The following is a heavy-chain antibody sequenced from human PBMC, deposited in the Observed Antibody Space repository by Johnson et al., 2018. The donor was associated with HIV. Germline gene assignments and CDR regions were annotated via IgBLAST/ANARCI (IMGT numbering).Heavy chain of an antibody. V-gene: IGHV3-30*19. CDR2: ISYDGSDK. D-gene: IGHD6-19*01. Sequence: QVQLVESGGGVVQPGGSLRLSCEASGFTFSSYAMHWVRQAPDKGLEWVAVISYDGSDKYYADSVKGRFTISRDNTKNFLYLQMNTLRVEDTAVYYCSRGLWLTPGTVDIWGQGTVVSVSS. J-gene: IGHJ3*02. CDR1: GFTFSSYA. CDR3: SRGLWLTPGTVDI.